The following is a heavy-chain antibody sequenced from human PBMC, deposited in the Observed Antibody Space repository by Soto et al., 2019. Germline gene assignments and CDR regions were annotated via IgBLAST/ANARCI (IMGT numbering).Heavy chain of an antibody. J-gene: IGHJ4*02. D-gene: IGHD1-26*01. Sequence: SGPPLVNPTHTLRLTCTFSAFSLSTSGVGVGWLRQPPGKALEWLALIYWDDDKRYSPSLKSRLTITKDTSKNQVVLTMTNMDPVDTATYYCAHRLGPGSSFDYWGQGTLVTVSS. V-gene: IGHV2-5*02. CDR1: AFSLSTSGVG. CDR3: AHRLGPGSSFDY. CDR2: IYWDDDK.